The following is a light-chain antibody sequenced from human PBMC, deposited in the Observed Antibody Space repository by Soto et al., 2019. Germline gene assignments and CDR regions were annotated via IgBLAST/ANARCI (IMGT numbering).Light chain of an antibody. V-gene: IGKV3-15*01. Sequence: IVFTQSPGTLSLSPGERVTLSCRASQSVTTRLAWYQHEPGQAPRLLIYGASTRATGVPARFSGSGSGTEFTLTISSLQSEDFAVYYCQQYNNWPRTFGQGTRLEI. CDR2: GAS. J-gene: IGKJ5*01. CDR3: QQYNNWPRT. CDR1: QSVTTR.